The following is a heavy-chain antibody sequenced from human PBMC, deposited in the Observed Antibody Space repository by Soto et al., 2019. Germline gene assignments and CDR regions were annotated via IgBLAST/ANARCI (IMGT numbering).Heavy chain of an antibody. CDR1: GFTFSSYA. J-gene: IGHJ4*02. D-gene: IGHD3-3*01. CDR3: ASTERSAAPVGYFDY. CDR2: ISGSGGST. Sequence: EVQLLESGGGLVQPGESLRLSCAASGFTFSSYAMSWVRQAPGKGLEWVSAISGSGGSTYYADSVKCQFTISRDNSKNTLYLQMNSLRAEDTAVYFWASTERSAAPVGYFDYWGQGTLVTVSS. V-gene: IGHV3-23*01.